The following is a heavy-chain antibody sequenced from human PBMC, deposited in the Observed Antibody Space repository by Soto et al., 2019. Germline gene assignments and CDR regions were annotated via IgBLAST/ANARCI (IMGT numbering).Heavy chain of an antibody. CDR3: AATYDYGDYGRGYYFDY. CDR1: GFTFTSSA. D-gene: IGHD4-17*01. CDR2: IVVGSGNT. J-gene: IGHJ4*02. V-gene: IGHV1-58*01. Sequence: QMQLVQSGPEVKKPGTSVKVSCKASGFTFTSSAVQWVRQARGQRLEWIGWIVVGSGNTNYAQKFQERGTITRDRSTSTPYMELSSLRSEDTAVYYCAATYDYGDYGRGYYFDYWGQGTLVTVSS.